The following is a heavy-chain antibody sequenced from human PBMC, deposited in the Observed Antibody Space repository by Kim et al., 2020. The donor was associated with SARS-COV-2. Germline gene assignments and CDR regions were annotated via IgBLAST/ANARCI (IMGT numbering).Heavy chain of an antibody. CDR1: GGSISDYC. CDR2: ILNSGST. Sequence: TLSLTCTVSGGSISDYCWNWIRQPPGKGLEWIGFILNSGSTKNSPSLKSRVIISVDTSKNQFSLKLSSVTAADTAVYYCARGRGYSGHGGNYYFYGMDVWGQGTTVTVSS. CDR3: ARGRGYSGHGGNYYFYGMDV. D-gene: IGHD5-12*01. V-gene: IGHV4-59*13. J-gene: IGHJ6*02.